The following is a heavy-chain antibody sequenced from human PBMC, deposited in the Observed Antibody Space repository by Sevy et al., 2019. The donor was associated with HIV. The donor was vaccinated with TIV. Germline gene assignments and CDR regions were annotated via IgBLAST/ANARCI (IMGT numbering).Heavy chain of an antibody. Sequence: GGSLRLSCAASGFAFYDYSMSWIRQAPGKGLEWVATLSFGCGKINYADSVKGRFTISRDNSKNSFYLQMDNLRVEDTALYYCAGEGCTRPHDYWGQGTRVTGSS. CDR1: GFAFYDYS. D-gene: IGHD2-8*01. CDR3: AGEGCTRPHDY. V-gene: IGHV3-23*01. CDR2: LSFGCGKI. J-gene: IGHJ4*02.